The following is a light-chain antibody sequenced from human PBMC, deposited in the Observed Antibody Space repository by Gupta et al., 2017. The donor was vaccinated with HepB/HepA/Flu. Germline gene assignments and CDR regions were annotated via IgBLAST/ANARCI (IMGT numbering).Light chain of an antibody. CDR3: QQYGDSPQT. Sequence: EVVLTQSPGTLSLSPEETATLSCRTSQSVSSSFLAWYQQKPGQAPRLLIYGASSRATGIPDRFSGSGSGTDFTLTISRLEPDDFAVYFCQQYGDSPQTFGQGTKVEIE. CDR2: GAS. J-gene: IGKJ1*01. CDR1: QSVSSSF. V-gene: IGKV3-20*01.